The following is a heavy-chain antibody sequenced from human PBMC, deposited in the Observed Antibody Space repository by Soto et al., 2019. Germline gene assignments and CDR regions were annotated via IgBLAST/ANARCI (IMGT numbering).Heavy chain of an antibody. CDR3: ARDLKVRQFSRESSGWRDYYYYYGMDV. J-gene: IGHJ6*02. CDR2: ISYSGAT. D-gene: IGHD6-19*01. CDR1: GASISGYH. V-gene: IGHV4-59*01. Sequence: PSETLSLTCTVSGASISGYHWSWIRQFPGKGLECLGYISYSGATNYNPSLKSRVTMSIDTSKNQFSLQLNSLRAEDTAVYYCARDLKVRQFSRESSGWRDYYYYYGMDVWGQGTTVTVSS.